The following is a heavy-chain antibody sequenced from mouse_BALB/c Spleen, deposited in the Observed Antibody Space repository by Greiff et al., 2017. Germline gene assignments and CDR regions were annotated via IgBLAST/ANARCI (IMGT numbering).Heavy chain of an antibody. D-gene: IGHD2-2*01. V-gene: IGHV2-9*02. CDR1: GFSLTSYG. CDR3: ARAYGYDGYFDV. J-gene: IGHJ1*01. Sequence: VKLMESGPGLVAPSQSLSITCTVSGFSLTSYGVHWVRQPPGKGLEWLGVIWAGGSTNYNSALMSRLSISKDNSKSQVFLKMNSLQTDDTAMYYCARAYGYDGYFDVWGAGTTVTVSS. CDR2: IWAGGST.